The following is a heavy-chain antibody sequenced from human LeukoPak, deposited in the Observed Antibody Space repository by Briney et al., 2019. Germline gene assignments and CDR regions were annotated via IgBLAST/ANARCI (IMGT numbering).Heavy chain of an antibody. D-gene: IGHD2-2*01. CDR1: GGSISSGGSS. CDR3: ARYCSSTSCSEGFDY. CDR2: IYHSGST. Sequence: PSETLSLTCTVSGGSISSGGSSWSWIRQPPGKGLEWIGYIYHSGSTYYNPSLKSRVTISVDRSKNQFSLKLSSVTAADTAVYYCARYCSSTSCSEGFDYWGQGTLVTVSS. V-gene: IGHV4-30-2*01. J-gene: IGHJ4*02.